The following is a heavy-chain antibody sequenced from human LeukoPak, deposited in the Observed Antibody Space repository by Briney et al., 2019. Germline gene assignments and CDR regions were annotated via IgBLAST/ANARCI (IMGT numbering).Heavy chain of an antibody. CDR3: ARLGYCSSSSCYGGHGMDV. D-gene: IGHD2-2*01. J-gene: IGHJ6*02. Sequence: GGSLRLSCAASGFTVSSNYMSWVRQAPGKGLEWVSVIYSGGSTYYADSVKGRFTISRDNSKNTLYLQMNSLRAEDTAVYYCARLGYCSSSSCYGGHGMDVWGQGTTVSVSS. CDR2: IYSGGST. CDR1: GFTVSSNY. V-gene: IGHV3-53*01.